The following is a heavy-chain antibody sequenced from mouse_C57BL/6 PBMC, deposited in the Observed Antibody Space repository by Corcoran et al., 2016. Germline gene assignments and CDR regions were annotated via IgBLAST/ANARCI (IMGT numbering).Heavy chain of an antibody. J-gene: IGHJ3*01. Sequence: QVQLKQSGAELVRPGASVKLSCKASGYTFTDYYINWVKQRPGQGLEWIARIYPGSGNTYYNEKFQGKATLTAEKSSSTAYMQLSSLTSEDSAVYFCGWDWFAYWGQGTLVTVSA. CDR2: IYPGSGNT. CDR1: GYTFTDYY. D-gene: IGHD4-1*01. V-gene: IGHV1-76*01. CDR3: GWDWFAY.